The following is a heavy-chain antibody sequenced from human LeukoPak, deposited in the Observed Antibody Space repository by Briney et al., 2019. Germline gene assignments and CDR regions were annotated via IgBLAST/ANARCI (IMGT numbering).Heavy chain of an antibody. D-gene: IGHD3-22*01. CDR3: ARWSYDSSGYLDY. V-gene: IGHV4-59*01. CDR1: GGSISSYY. Sequence: PSETLSLTCTVSGGSISSYYWSWIRQPPGKGLEWIGYIYYSGSTNYNPSLKSRVTISVDTSKNQFSLKLSSVTAADTAVYYCARWSYDSSGYLDYWGQGTLVTVSS. CDR2: IYYSGST. J-gene: IGHJ4*02.